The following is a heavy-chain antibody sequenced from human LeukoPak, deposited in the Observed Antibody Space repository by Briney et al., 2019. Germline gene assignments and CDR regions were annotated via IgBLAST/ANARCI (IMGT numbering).Heavy chain of an antibody. CDR3: ARGAPGY. J-gene: IGHJ4*02. D-gene: IGHD4/OR15-4a*01. CDR1: GGSISSYP. V-gene: IGHV4-34*12. CDR2: IIHSGST. Sequence: PSETLSLTCAVYGGSISSYPWTWIRQPPGKGLEWIGQIIHSGSTKYNPSLNGRVTMSVDTSKNQFSLKLTSVTAADTAVYYCARGAPGYWGQGTLVTVSS.